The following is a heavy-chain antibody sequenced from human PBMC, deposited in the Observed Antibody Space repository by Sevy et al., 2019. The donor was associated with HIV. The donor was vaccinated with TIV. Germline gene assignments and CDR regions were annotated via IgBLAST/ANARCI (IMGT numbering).Heavy chain of an antibody. CDR3: AKDMVDCSGGTCYSGAVSPFES. CDR1: GFIFNNYD. CDR2: VSYDGADK. J-gene: IGHJ4*02. Sequence: GGSLRLSCTASGFIFNNYDMYWIRQAPGKGLEWVATVSYDGADKDYADMVKGRFTISRDSSRSMLYLQMSSLRPEDTGVYFCAKDMVDCSGGTCYSGAVSPFESWGQGTLVTVSS. D-gene: IGHD2-15*01. V-gene: IGHV3-30*18.